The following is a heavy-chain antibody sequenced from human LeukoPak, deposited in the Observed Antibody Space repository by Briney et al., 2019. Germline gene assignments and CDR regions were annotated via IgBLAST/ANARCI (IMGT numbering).Heavy chain of an antibody. D-gene: IGHD4-17*01. J-gene: IGHJ4*02. CDR1: GGSISSGGYY. CDR3: ARVDDCGDYCFDY. CDR2: IYYSGST. Sequence: SQTLSLTCTVSGGSISSGGYYWSWIRQHPGKGLEWIGYIYYSGSTYYNPSLKSRVTISVDTSKNQFSLKLSSVTAADTAVYYCARVDDCGDYCFDYWGQGTLVTVSS. V-gene: IGHV4-31*03.